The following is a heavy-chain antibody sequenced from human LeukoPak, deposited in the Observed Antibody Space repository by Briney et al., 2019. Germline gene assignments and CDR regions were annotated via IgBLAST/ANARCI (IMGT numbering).Heavy chain of an antibody. D-gene: IGHD5-18*01. V-gene: IGHV4-30-4*08. Sequence: SETLSLTCTVSGGSISSGDYYWSWIRQPPGKGLEWIGYIYYSGSTYYNPSLKSRVTISVDTSKNQFSLKLSSVTAADTAVYYCARVGYTAKIYYYYMDVWGKGTTVTVSS. CDR2: IYYSGST. CDR3: ARVGYTAKIYYYYMDV. CDR1: GGSISSGDYY. J-gene: IGHJ6*03.